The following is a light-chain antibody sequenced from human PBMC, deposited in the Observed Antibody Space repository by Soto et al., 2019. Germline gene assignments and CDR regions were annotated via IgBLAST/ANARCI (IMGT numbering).Light chain of an antibody. CDR1: QTINNN. Sequence: VMTQAPATLSVSPGERATLSCRASQTINNNIAWYQLKDGQVPRLLIYGASTRATDIPARFSGSGSGTEFTLTISSLQSEDFEEYHCQQYNNWPQTFGQGTKVDNK. CDR3: QQYNNWPQT. CDR2: GAS. V-gene: IGKV3-15*01. J-gene: IGKJ1*01.